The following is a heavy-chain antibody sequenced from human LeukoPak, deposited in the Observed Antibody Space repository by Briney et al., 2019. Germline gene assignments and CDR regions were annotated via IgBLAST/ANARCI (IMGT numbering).Heavy chain of an antibody. CDR3: ARDPLGGYSGYDV. CDR1: GGSISSGGYS. CDR2: IYHSGST. V-gene: IGHV4-30-2*01. D-gene: IGHD5-12*01. J-gene: IGHJ4*02. Sequence: SQTLSLTCAVSGGSISSGGYSWSWIRQPPGKGLEWIGYIYHSGSTYYNPSLKSRVTISVDRSKNQFSLKLSSVTAADTAVYYCARDPLGGYSGYDVWGQGTLVTVSS.